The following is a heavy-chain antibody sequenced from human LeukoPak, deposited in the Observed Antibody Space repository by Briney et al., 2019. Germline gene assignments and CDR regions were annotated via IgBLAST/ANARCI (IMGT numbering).Heavy chain of an antibody. D-gene: IGHD6-19*01. CDR3: ARRYSSGWYGVNWFDP. CDR1: GYPFTSSY. V-gene: IGHV1-46*01. Sequence: ASVKVSCKASGYPFTSSYIHWVRQAPGQGLEWMGIINPSGGSTSYAQKFQGRVTMTRNTSISTAYMELSSLRSEDTAVYYCARRYSSGWYGVNWFDPWGQGTLVTVSS. CDR2: INPSGGST. J-gene: IGHJ5*02.